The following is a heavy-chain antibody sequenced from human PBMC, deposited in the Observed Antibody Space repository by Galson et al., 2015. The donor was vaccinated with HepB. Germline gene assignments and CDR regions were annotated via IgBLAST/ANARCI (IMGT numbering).Heavy chain of an antibody. CDR1: GFPFNNAW. D-gene: IGHD2-8*02. V-gene: IGHV3-15*01. CDR3: TTDVYYSTYWSWLDP. Sequence: SLRLSCAASGFPFNNAWMTWVRQAPGMGLEWVGRIKSKTDGETTDYAAPVTGRFTISRDDSKNRLYLQMNSLKTEDTAVYYCTTDVYYSTYWSWLDPWGQGTLVTVSS. J-gene: IGHJ5*02. CDR2: IKSKTDGETT.